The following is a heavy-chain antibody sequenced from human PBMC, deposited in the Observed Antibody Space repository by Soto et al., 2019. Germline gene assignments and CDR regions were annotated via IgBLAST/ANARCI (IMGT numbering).Heavy chain of an antibody. V-gene: IGHV3-21*06. CDR2: ITGSSAYI. CDR3: AGPGSPYCSSSSCPSNYYYYGMVV. D-gene: IGHD2-2*01. CDR1: GITFSSYS. J-gene: IGHJ6*02. Sequence: GGSLRLSCAASGITFSSYSMSWVRQAPGKGLEWVSSITGSSAYIYYADSVKGRFTISRDNAKNSLYLQMNSLRAEDTAVYYCAGPGSPYCSSSSCPSNYYYYGMVVWGQGPTVTVSS.